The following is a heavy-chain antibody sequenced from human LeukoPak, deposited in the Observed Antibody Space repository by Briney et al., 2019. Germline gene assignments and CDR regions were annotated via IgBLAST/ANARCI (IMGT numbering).Heavy chain of an antibody. J-gene: IGHJ2*01. CDR1: GGSISSGDYY. D-gene: IGHD3-22*01. CDR3: ARGSSGYYPLGWYFDL. V-gene: IGHV4-30-4*01. CDR2: IYYSGST. Sequence: PSQTLSLTCTVSGGSISSGDYYWSWIRQPPGKGLEWIGYIYYSGSTYYNPSLKSRVTISVDTSKNQFSLKLSSVTAAGTAVYYCARGSSGYYPLGWYFDLWGRGTLVTVSS.